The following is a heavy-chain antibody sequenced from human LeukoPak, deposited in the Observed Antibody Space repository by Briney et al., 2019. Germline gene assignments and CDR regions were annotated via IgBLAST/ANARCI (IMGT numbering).Heavy chain of an antibody. Sequence: SETLSLTSSVSGVSISSYYWSWIRQPPGKGLEWIGYISYSGNTNYNPSLKSRVTISVDTSKNQFSLKLSSVTAADTAVYYCATRSTGVAATFDSWGQGALVTVSS. CDR3: ATRSTGVAATFDS. D-gene: IGHD2-15*01. CDR1: GVSISSYY. V-gene: IGHV4-59*01. J-gene: IGHJ4*02. CDR2: ISYSGNT.